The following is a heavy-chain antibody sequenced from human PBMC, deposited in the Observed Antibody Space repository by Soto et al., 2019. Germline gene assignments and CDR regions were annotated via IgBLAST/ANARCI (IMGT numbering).Heavy chain of an antibody. CDR3: ARGPTTEKADS. J-gene: IGHJ4*02. Sequence: QVQLQESGPGLVRPSQTLSLTCSVSGASIYSGGYFWSWIRQSPGKGLEWIGHIHNRGSHYNNPSLKSRVTISADTPMHQFSLAQTPVTAADTAMYYCARGPTTEKADSWGQGILVTVSS. CDR2: IHNRGSH. CDR1: GASIYSGGYF. V-gene: IGHV4-30-4*01.